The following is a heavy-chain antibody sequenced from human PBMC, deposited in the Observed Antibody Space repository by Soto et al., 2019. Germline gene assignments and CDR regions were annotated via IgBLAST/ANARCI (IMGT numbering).Heavy chain of an antibody. CDR3: ARHASGYYVS. D-gene: IGHD3-3*01. CDR1: GDSINNDDYF. Sequence: PSETLSLTCTASGDSINNDDYFWGWIRQPPGKGLEWIGSIYYNGNTYYNPSLKSRITIFVDTSRDQFSLKLSSVTAADTAVYYCARHASGYYVSWGQGALVTVSS. V-gene: IGHV4-39*01. J-gene: IGHJ5*02. CDR2: IYYNGNT.